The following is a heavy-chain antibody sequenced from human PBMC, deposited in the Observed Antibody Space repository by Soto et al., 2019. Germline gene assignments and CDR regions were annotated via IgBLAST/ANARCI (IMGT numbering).Heavy chain of an antibody. Sequence: EVQLLESGGGMVEPRGSLKLSCAASGLSFGTYVMNWVRQAPGKGLERVSGISGSGGRVYSADSVKGRFTISRDNSRNTMYLQMDSLRDEDTAIYYCAMTRLYDTGTNDYHRDALDIWCQGTQVTVSS. CDR3: AMTRLYDTGTNDYHRDALDI. V-gene: IGHV3-23*01. J-gene: IGHJ3*02. D-gene: IGHD3-22*01. CDR1: GLSFGTYV. CDR2: ISGSGGRV.